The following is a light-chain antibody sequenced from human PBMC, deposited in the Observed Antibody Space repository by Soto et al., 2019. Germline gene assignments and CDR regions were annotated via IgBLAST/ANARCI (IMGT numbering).Light chain of an antibody. CDR3: QQYYSPQYT. J-gene: IGKJ2*01. CDR2: WAS. Sequence: DIVMTQSPDSLAVSLGERATINCKSSQSVLYTSNNKNYLAWFQQRPGRPPKLLVDWASTRESGVPNRFSGSGSGTDFNITIRSLQAEDVAVYYCQQYYSPQYTFGQGTKLEIK. V-gene: IGKV4-1*01. CDR1: QSVLYTSNNKNY.